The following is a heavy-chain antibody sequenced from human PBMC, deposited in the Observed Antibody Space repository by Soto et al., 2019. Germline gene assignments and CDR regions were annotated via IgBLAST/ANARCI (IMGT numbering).Heavy chain of an antibody. CDR1: GFTFNNYA. CDR3: AKARDYYGAAYDY. D-gene: IGHD3-10*01. CDR2: ISGSGGST. V-gene: IGHV3-23*01. Sequence: GSLRLSCAASGFTFNNYALSWVRQAPGKGLEWVSGISGSGGSTYHADSVKGRFTISRDNSKNTLYMQMNSLRAEDTAVYHCAKARDYYGAAYDYWGQGVLVTVSS. J-gene: IGHJ4*02.